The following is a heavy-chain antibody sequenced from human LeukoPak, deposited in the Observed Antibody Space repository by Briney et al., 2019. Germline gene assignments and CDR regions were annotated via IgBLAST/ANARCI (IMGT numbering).Heavy chain of an antibody. CDR2: IYYSGST. V-gene: IGHV4-59*01. CDR3: ARETYYYDSSGYLFDY. D-gene: IGHD3-22*01. J-gene: IGHJ4*02. CDR1: GGSISSYY. Sequence: SETLSLTCTVSGGSISSYYWSWIRQPPGKGLEWIGYIYYSGSTNYNPSLKSRVTISVDTSKHQFSLTLSSVTAAATAVYYCARETYYYDSSGYLFDYWGQGTLVTVSS.